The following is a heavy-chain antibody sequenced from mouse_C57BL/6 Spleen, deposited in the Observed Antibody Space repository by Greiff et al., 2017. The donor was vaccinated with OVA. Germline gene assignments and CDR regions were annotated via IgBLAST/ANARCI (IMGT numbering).Heavy chain of an antibody. CDR3: ARGNYYYGSSYTFDY. Sequence: EVQGVESGGGLVKPGGSLKLSCAASGFTFSSYAMSWVRQTPEKRLEWVATISDGGSYTYYPDNVKGRFTISRDNAKNNLYLQMSHLKSEDTAMYYCARGNYYYGSSYTFDYWGQGTTLTVSS. V-gene: IGHV5-4*01. J-gene: IGHJ2*01. D-gene: IGHD1-1*01. CDR2: ISDGGSYT. CDR1: GFTFSSYA.